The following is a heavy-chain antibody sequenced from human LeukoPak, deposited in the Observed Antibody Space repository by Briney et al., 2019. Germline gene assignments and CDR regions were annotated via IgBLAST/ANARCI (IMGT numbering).Heavy chain of an antibody. CDR2: ISSSSSYI. V-gene: IGHV3-21*01. CDR3: AREQILAARRNDAFDI. D-gene: IGHD6-6*01. J-gene: IGHJ3*02. CDR1: GSTFSSYS. Sequence: PGGSLRLSCAASGSTFSSYSMNWVRQAPGKGLEWVSSISSSSSYIYYADSVKGRFTISRDNAKNSLYLQMNSLRAEDSAVYYCAREQILAARRNDAFDIWGQGTMVTVSS.